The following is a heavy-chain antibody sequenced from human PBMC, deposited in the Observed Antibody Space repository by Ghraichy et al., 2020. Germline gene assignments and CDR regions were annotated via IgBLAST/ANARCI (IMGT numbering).Heavy chain of an antibody. V-gene: IGHV1-69*13. CDR1: GGTFSSYA. J-gene: IGHJ2*01. CDR2: IIPIFGTA. Sequence: VKVSCKASGGTFSSYAISWVRQAPGQGLEWMGGIIPIFGTANYAQKFQGRVTITADESTSTAYMELSSLRSEDTAVYYCAGGKLLREGIYCGGDCSSGYFDLWGRGTLVTVSS. D-gene: IGHD2-21*02. CDR3: AGGKLLREGIYCGGDCSSGYFDL.